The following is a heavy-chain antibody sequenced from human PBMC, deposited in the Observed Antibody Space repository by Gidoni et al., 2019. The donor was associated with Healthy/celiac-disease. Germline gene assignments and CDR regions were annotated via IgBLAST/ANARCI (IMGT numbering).Heavy chain of an antibody. J-gene: IGHJ1*01. CDR3: ARVHGDYGPLEYFQH. Sequence: QVQLVQSGAEVKKPGASVKVSCKASGYTFTGYYMHWVRQAPGQGLEWMGWINPNSGGTNYAQKFQGRVTMTRDTSISTAYMELSRLRSDDTAVYYCARVHGDYGPLEYFQHWGQGTLVTVSS. CDR2: INPNSGGT. V-gene: IGHV1-2*02. D-gene: IGHD4-17*01. CDR1: GYTFTGYY.